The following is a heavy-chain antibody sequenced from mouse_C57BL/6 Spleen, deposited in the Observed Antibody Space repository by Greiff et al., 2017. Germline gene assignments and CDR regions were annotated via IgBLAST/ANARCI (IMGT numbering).Heavy chain of an antibody. V-gene: IGHV5-15*01. CDR3: TRQDSLYALDY. Sequence: VQLKESGGGLVQPAGSLKLSCAASGFTFSDYGMAWVRQAPRTGPEWVAFISNLSYSIYYADTVTGQFTISRENAKTTLYLEMSSLRSENTAMYYSTRQDSLYALDYWGQGTSVTVSS. J-gene: IGHJ4*01. CDR1: GFTFSDYG. CDR2: ISNLSYSI.